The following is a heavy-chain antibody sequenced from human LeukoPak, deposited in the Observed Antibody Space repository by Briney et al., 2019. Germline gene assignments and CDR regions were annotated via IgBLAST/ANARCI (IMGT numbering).Heavy chain of an antibody. V-gene: IGHV3-9*01. Sequence: SMTLSCAASGFTFDVYAMHWVRQAPGKGLEWVSGISCNSCSIGYADSVKRRFTISRDNAKNSLSLQMNSLRAEDTALYYCAVSYGTVAGSGLASYCGQGTPVTVSS. D-gene: IGHD6-19*01. CDR1: GFTFDVYA. CDR3: AVSYGTVAGSGLASY. J-gene: IGHJ4*02. CDR2: ISCNSCSI.